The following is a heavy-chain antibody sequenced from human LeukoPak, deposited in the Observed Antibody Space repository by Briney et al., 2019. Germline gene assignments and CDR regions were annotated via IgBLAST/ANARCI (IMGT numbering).Heavy chain of an antibody. D-gene: IGHD4-17*01. J-gene: IGHJ3*02. CDR1: GGSISSYY. CDR2: IYYSGSA. V-gene: IGHV4-59*08. Sequence: SETLSLTCTVSGGSISSYYWSWLRQPPGKGLEWIGYIYYSGSANYNPSLKSRVTISVDTFKNQFSLKLSSVTAADTAVYYCARLSHTAPGAFDIWGQGTMVTVSS. CDR3: ARLSHTAPGAFDI.